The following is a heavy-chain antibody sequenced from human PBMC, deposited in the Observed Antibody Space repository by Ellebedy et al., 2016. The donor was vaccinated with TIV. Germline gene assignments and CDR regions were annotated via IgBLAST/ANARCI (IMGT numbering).Heavy chain of an antibody. CDR2: LTADGRST. D-gene: IGHD3-9*01. J-gene: IGHJ2*01. CDR1: GFSLSNSF. Sequence: GGSLRLSXAASGFSLSNSFMRWIRQAPGKGLEWVSTLTADGRSTYFADSVKGRFTISRDNSKNTLYLQMNSLRAEDTAVYYCATLRGYDILTGYLPRYFDLWGRGTLVTVSS. V-gene: IGHV3-23*01. CDR3: ATLRGYDILTGYLPRYFDL.